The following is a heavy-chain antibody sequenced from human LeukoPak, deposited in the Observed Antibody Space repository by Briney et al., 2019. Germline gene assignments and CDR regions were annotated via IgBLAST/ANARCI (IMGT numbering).Heavy chain of an antibody. Sequence: VASVKVSCKASGGTFSSYAISWVRQAPGQGLEWMGGIIPIFGTANYAQKFQGRVTITADESTSTAYMELSSLRSEDTAVYYCATQTVHTAMAFDYWGQGTLVTVSS. J-gene: IGHJ4*02. CDR1: GGTFSSYA. D-gene: IGHD5-18*01. CDR3: ATQTVHTAMAFDY. CDR2: IIPIFGTA. V-gene: IGHV1-69*01.